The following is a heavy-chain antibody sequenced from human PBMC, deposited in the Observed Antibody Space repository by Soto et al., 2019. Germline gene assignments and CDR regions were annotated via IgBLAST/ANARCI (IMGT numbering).Heavy chain of an antibody. D-gene: IGHD2-8*01. CDR1: GFALSSSS. V-gene: IGHV3-48*02. CDR3: ARDLSDYAKYYFDY. J-gene: IGHJ4*02. Sequence: GGSLRLSCAASGFALSSSSMNWVGQAPGKGLEWVSYISSSGATIYYADSVKGRFSISRDKAQNSVYLQMNSLRDEDTAVYYCARDLSDYAKYYFDYWGQGTPVTVSS. CDR2: ISSSGATI.